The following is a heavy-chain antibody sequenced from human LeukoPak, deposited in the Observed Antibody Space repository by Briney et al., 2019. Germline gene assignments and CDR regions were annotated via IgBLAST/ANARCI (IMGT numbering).Heavy chain of an antibody. V-gene: IGHV3-21*04. D-gene: IGHD3-22*01. CDR2: ISSSSSYI. Sequence: PGGSLRLSCAASGFTFSSYSMNWVRQAPGKGLEWVSSISSSSSYIYYADSVKGRFTISRDNSKNTLYLQMNSLRAEDTAVYYCAKDSGRGYYDSSGYVLIGRTFDYWGQGTLVTVSS. J-gene: IGHJ4*02. CDR1: GFTFSSYS. CDR3: AKDSGRGYYDSSGYVLIGRTFDY.